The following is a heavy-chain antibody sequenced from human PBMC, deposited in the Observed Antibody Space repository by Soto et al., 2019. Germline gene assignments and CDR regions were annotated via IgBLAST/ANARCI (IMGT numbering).Heavy chain of an antibody. CDR2: IYYSGST. V-gene: IGHV4-61*01. CDR3: ARAVLPATAPFDY. J-gene: IGHJ4*02. D-gene: IGHD2-2*01. Sequence: SETLSLTCTVPGGSVNIGTYYWSWIRQPPGKGLEWIGYIYYSGSTNYNPSLQSRVTISVDTSKNQFSLKLSSVTAADTAVYYCARAVLPATAPFDYWGQGTLVTVSS. CDR1: GGSVNIGTYY.